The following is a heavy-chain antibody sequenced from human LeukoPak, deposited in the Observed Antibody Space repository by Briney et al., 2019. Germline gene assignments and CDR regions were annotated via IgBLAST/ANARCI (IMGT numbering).Heavy chain of an antibody. D-gene: IGHD4-17*01. Sequence: SETLSLTCTVSGGSVSSGSYYWSWIRQPPGKGLEWIGYIYYRGSTNYNPSLKSRVTISVDTSKNQFSLKLSSVTAADTAIYYCARGYGDYGNDYWGQGILVTVSS. CDR3: ARGYGDYGNDY. V-gene: IGHV4-61*01. CDR2: IYYRGST. CDR1: GGSVSSGSYY. J-gene: IGHJ4*02.